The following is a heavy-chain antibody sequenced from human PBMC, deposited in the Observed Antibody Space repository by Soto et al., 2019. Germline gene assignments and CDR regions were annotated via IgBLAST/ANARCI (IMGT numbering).Heavy chain of an antibody. J-gene: IGHJ6*02. CDR3: ARKDLSRHYYGMDV. D-gene: IGHD2-15*01. CDR2: ISSDGSSK. V-gene: IGHV3-30-3*01. Sequence: QVQLVESGGGVVQPGRSLRLSCAASRFTFSTYAMHWVRQAPGKGLEWVAVISSDGSSKYYADSVKGRFTISRDNSKNTLYLQMNSLRDEDTAVYYCARKDLSRHYYGMDVWGRGTTVTVSS. CDR1: RFTFSTYA.